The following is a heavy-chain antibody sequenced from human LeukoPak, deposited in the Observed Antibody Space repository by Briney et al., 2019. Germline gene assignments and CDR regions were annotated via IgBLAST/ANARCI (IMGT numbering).Heavy chain of an antibody. J-gene: IGHJ4*02. CDR2: IKQDGSEI. Sequence: GGSLRLSCAASGFTFSTYWMSWVRQAPGKGLEWVANIKQDGSEIYYVDSVKGRFTISRDNSKNTLYLQMNSLRAEDTAVYYCARDGPIRETYDYWGQGTLVTVSS. CDR1: GFTFSTYW. V-gene: IGHV3-7*01. CDR3: ARDGPIRETYDY.